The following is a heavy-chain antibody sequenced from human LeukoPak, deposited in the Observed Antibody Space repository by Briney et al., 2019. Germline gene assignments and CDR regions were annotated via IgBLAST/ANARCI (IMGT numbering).Heavy chain of an antibody. V-gene: IGHV3-21*01. J-gene: IGHJ4*02. CDR3: ARDLRQYTFDY. CDR2: ISSSSSYI. Sequence: PGGSLRLSCAASGFTFSSYSMNWVRQAPGKGLEWVSSISSSSSYIYYADSMKGRFTISRDNAKNSLYLQMNSLRAEDTAVYYCARDLRQYTFDYWGQGTLVTVSS. D-gene: IGHD5-18*01. CDR1: GFTFSSYS.